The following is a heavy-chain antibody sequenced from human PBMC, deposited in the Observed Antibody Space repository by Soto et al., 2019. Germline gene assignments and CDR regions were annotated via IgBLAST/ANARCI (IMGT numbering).Heavy chain of an antibody. CDR2: IYYSGST. CDR1: GASISSYY. CDR3: ARAGGSYYSPYYYYGMDV. D-gene: IGHD1-26*01. J-gene: IGHJ6*02. V-gene: IGHV4-59*01. Sequence: PSETLSLTCTVSGASISSYYWSWIRQPPGKGLEWIGYIYYSGSTNYNPSLKSRVTISVDTSKNQFSLKLSSVTAADTAVYYCARAGGSYYSPYYYYGMDVWGQGTTVTVSS.